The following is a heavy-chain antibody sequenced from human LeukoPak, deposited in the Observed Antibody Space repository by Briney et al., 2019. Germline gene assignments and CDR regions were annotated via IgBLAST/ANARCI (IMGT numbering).Heavy chain of an antibody. CDR1: GGSISSYY. CDR2: IYYSGST. J-gene: IGHJ3*02. D-gene: IGHD3-16*01. CDR3: ARHPYYDYVWGSSPDAFDI. V-gene: IGHV4-59*08. Sequence: SETLPLTCTVSGGSISSYYWSWIRQPPGKGLEWIGYIYYSGSTNYNPSLKSRVTISVDTSKNQFSLKLSSVTAADTAVYYCARHPYYDYVWGSSPDAFDIWGQGTMVTVSS.